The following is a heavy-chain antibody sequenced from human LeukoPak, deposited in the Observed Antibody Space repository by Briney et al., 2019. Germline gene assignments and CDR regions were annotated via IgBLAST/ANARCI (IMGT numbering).Heavy chain of an antibody. CDR1: GYSISSGHY. D-gene: IGHD2-8*01. Sequence: SETLSLTCDVSGYSISSGHYWGWIRQSPGKGLEWIASMYNSGSTYFKSSLKSRVTISLDTPKNQFSLTLNSVTAADTAVYYCARHVYGRHQVQAYHFDYWGQGILVTVSS. CDR3: ARHVYGRHQVQAYHFDY. CDR2: MYNSGST. V-gene: IGHV4-38-2*01. J-gene: IGHJ4*02.